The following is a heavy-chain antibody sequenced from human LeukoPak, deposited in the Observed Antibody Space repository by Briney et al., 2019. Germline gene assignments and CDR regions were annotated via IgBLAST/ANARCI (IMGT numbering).Heavy chain of an antibody. J-gene: IGHJ4*02. Sequence: GGSLRLSCAASGFSFSNYAMSWVRQAPGKGLEWVSTISGSGTTTYYADSVKGRFTISRATSENTVYLQMNSLRADDTAVYYCAKIPGGRAYCAGDCYSFDYWGLETLVTVSS. CDR3: AKIPGGRAYCAGDCYSFDY. CDR2: ISGSGTTT. V-gene: IGHV3-23*01. D-gene: IGHD2-21*02. CDR1: GFSFSNYA.